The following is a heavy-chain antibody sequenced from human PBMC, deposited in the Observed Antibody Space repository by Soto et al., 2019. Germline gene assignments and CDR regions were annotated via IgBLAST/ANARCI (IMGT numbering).Heavy chain of an antibody. V-gene: IGHV6-1*01. J-gene: IGHJ6*02. CDR1: GDSVSSNSAA. CDR2: TYYRSKWYN. D-gene: IGHD1-1*01. CDR3: ARVHWNVRYYYYYGMDV. Sequence: SQTLSLTCAISGDSVSSNSAAWNWIRQSPSRGLEWLGRTYYRSKWYNDYVVSVKSRITINPDTSKNQFSLQLNSVTPEDTAVYYCARVHWNVRYYYYYGMDVWGQGTTVTVSS.